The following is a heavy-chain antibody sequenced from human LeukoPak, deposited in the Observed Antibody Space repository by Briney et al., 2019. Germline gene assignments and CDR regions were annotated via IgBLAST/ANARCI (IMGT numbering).Heavy chain of an antibody. J-gene: IGHJ4*02. D-gene: IGHD3-22*01. CDR1: GYTFTGYY. V-gene: IGHV1-2*02. CDR2: INPNSGGT. Sequence: GASVKVSCKASGYTFTGYYMHWVRQAPGQGLEWMGWINPNSGGTNYAQKFQGRVTMTRDTYISTAYMELSRLRSDDTAVYYCARVGEDSSGYYPADYWGQGTLVTVSS. CDR3: ARVGEDSSGYYPADY.